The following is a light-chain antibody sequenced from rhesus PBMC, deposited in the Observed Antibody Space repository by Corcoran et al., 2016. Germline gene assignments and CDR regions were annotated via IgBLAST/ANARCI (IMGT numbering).Light chain of an antibody. CDR1: SSDIGNYNY. Sequence: QAALTQPRSVSGSPGQSVTISCTGTSSDIGNYNYVSWYQQDPVTAPKVIIYEVRMRPSGVSDRFSGSKSGNTASLTISGLQSEDEADYYSSSYAGSDTSIFGTGTRLSVL. CDR3: SSYAGSDTSI. CDR2: EVR. J-gene: IGLJ1*01. V-gene: IGLV2-32*02.